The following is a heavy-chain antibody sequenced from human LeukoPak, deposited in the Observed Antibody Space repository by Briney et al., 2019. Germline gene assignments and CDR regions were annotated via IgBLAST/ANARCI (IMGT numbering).Heavy chain of an antibody. J-gene: IGHJ5*02. Sequence: SETLSLTCTVSGGSISSYYWSLIRQPAGKGLEWIGRIYTSGSTNYNPSLKSRVTMSVDTSKNQFSLKLSSVTAADTAVYYCARGFDQASDWWFDPWGQGTLVTVSS. D-gene: IGHD3/OR15-3a*01. CDR3: ARGFDQASDWWFDP. V-gene: IGHV4-4*07. CDR1: GGSISSYY. CDR2: IYTSGST.